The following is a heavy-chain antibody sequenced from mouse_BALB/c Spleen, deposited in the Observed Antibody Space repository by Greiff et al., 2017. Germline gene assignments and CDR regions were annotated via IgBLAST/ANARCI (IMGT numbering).Heavy chain of an antibody. D-gene: IGHD3-1*01. CDR2: IGPENGDT. V-gene: IGHV14-4*02. J-gene: IGHJ4*01. Sequence: EVKLMESGAELVRSGASVKLSCTASGFNIKDYYMHWVKQRPEQGLEWIGWIGPENGDTEYAPKFQGKATMTADTSSNTAYLQLSSLTSEDTAVYYCNAWNRAPANYDAMDYWGQGTSVTVSS. CDR3: NAWNRAPANYDAMDY. CDR1: GFNIKDYY.